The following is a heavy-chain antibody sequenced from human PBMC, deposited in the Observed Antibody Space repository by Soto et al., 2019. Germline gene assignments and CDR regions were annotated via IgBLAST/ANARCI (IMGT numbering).Heavy chain of an antibody. CDR3: ARYGYSSGWYLGTGMDV. CDR1: GYSFSDYG. V-gene: IGHV1-18*04. Sequence: QVQLVQSGAEVKKPGASLKVSCQASGYSFSDYGIAWVRQAPGQGLAWVGWISTYNGNTNYAQKLQGRVTMTTDTSANAAYMELRSMRSDDTAMYYCARYGYSSGWYLGTGMDVWGQGNPVTVSS. J-gene: IGHJ6*02. CDR2: ISTYNGNT. D-gene: IGHD6-19*01.